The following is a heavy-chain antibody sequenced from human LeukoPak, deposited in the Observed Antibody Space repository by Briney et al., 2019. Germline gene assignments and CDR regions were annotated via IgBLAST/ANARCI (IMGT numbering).Heavy chain of an antibody. D-gene: IGHD3-10*01. Sequence: ASVKVSCKASGYTFTGYYMHWVRQAPGQGLEWMGWINPNSGGTNYAQKFQGRVTMTRDTSISTACMELSRLRSDDTAVYYCARLQNVVLWFGEFDYWGQGTLVTVSS. J-gene: IGHJ4*02. V-gene: IGHV1-2*02. CDR1: GYTFTGYY. CDR2: INPNSGGT. CDR3: ARLQNVVLWFGEFDY.